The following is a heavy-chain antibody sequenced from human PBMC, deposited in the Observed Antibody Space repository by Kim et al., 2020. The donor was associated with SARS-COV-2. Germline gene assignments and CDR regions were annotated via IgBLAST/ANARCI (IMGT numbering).Heavy chain of an antibody. Sequence: ASVKVSCKASGYTFTSNGVTWVRQAPGQGLEWMGWMDAYNGNTRYAQNFQGRVTMTRDTSTSTSYMELRSLRSDDTAVYYCARLLLVDRSMWQYYFDHWGQGTLVTVSS. CDR2: MDAYNGNT. CDR3: ARLLLVDRSMWQYYFDH. D-gene: IGHD3-22*01. J-gene: IGHJ4*02. V-gene: IGHV1-18*01. CDR1: GYTFTSNG.